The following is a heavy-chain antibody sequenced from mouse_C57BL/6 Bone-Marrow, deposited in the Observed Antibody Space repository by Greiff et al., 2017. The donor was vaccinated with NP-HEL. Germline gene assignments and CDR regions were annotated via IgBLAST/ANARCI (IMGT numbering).Heavy chain of an antibody. CDR1: GYTFTSYW. J-gene: IGHJ2*01. V-gene: IGHV1-69*01. CDR2: IDPSDSYT. Sequence: QVQLKQPGAELVMPGASVKLSCKASGYTFTSYWMHWVKQRPGQGLEWIGEIDPSDSYTNYNHKFKGKSTLTVDKSSSTAYMQLSSLTSEDSAVYYCSREGGFLYFDYWGQGTTLTVSS. CDR3: SREGGFLYFDY.